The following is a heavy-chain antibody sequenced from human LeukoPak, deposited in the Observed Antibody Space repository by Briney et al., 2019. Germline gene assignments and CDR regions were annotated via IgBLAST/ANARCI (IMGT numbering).Heavy chain of an antibody. CDR3: AKDIAYGSSWYGIDY. D-gene: IGHD6-13*01. Sequence: GRSLRLSCAASGFTFDDYAMHWVRQAPGKGLEWVSGISWNSGSIGYADSVKGRFTISRDNAKNSLYLQMNSLRAEDTALYYCAKDIAYGSSWYGIDYWGQGTLVTVSS. V-gene: IGHV3-9*01. CDR2: ISWNSGSI. J-gene: IGHJ4*02. CDR1: GFTFDDYA.